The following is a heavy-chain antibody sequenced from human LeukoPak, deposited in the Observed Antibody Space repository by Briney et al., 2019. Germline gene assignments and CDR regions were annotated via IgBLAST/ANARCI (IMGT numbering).Heavy chain of an antibody. D-gene: IGHD5-24*01. CDR3: AKESYEMGPFHI. J-gene: IGHJ3*02. CDR1: GFTFSSYA. Sequence: PGGSLRLSCAASGFTFSSYAMHWVRQAPGKGLEWVSSISGSGGGTYYADSVKGRFTISRDNSKNTLYLQMNSLRVEDTAVYYCAKESYEMGPFHIWGQGTMVTVSS. CDR2: ISGSGGGT. V-gene: IGHV3-23*01.